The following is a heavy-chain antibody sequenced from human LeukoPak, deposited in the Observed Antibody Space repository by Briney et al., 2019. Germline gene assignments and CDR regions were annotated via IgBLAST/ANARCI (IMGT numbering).Heavy chain of an antibody. CDR3: ARGAVVPAAMCPFFDY. J-gene: IGHJ4*02. D-gene: IGHD2-2*01. CDR1: GFPFSNYA. V-gene: IGHV3-23*01. CDR2: ISGDGGTT. Sequence: HPGGSLRLSCVASGFPFSNYAMSWVRQAPGTGLECLSVISGDGGTTYYADSVKGRFTIFRDNAKNSLYLQMNSLRAEDTAVYYCARGAVVPAAMCPFFDYWGQGTLVTVSS.